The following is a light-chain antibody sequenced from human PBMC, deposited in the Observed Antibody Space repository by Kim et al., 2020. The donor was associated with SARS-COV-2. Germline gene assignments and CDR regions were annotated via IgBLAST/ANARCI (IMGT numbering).Light chain of an antibody. CDR1: SSEIGRNNL. CDR3: SSYKNSALV. V-gene: IGLV2-14*03. J-gene: IGLJ3*02. CDR2: NVN. Sequence: GQTITISCSGNSSEIGRNNLVCGYEQYPGKDPNLIIYNVNNRPSGVSARFSGAKSGNTDSLTISGLQADDEADDYCSSYKNSALVFGGGTKVTVL.